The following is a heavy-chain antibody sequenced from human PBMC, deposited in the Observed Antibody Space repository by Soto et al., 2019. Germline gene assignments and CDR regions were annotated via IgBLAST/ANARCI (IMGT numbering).Heavy chain of an antibody. CDR2: ISYGGNT. Sequence: QLQLQESGPGLVKPSETLSLTCTVSGGSISSSNYYWGWIRQPPGKGLEWIGSISYGGNTYYNPSIKSRVTISVDTSKNQFSLKLSSVTAADTAVYYCASLTGSLYWYFDLWGRGTLATVSS. J-gene: IGHJ2*01. D-gene: IGHD7-27*01. CDR1: GGSISSSNYY. CDR3: ASLTGSLYWYFDL. V-gene: IGHV4-39*01.